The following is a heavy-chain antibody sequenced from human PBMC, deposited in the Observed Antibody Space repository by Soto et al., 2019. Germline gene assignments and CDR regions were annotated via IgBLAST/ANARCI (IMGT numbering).Heavy chain of an antibody. D-gene: IGHD2-21*02. CDR2: ISSSSSYI. CDR3: ARIPHIVVVTDDAFDI. J-gene: IGHJ3*02. CDR1: GFTFSSYS. V-gene: IGHV3-21*01. Sequence: EVQLVESGGGLVKPGGSLRLSCAASGFTFSSYSMNWVRQAPGKGLEWVTSISSSSSYIYYADSVKGRFTISRYNAKNSLYLQMNRLRAEDTAVYYWARIPHIVVVTDDAFDIWGQGTMVTVSS.